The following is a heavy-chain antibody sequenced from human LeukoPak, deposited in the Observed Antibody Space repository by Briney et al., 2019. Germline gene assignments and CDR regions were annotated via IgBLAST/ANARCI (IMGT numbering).Heavy chain of an antibody. CDR3: ARDAEVGASDY. Sequence: GGSLRLSCAASGFTFSSYAMSGVRQAPGKGLEWVSAINGGGTTYYADSVKGRFTISRDNSKNTLYLQMNSLRAEDTAVYYCARDAEVGASDYWGQGTLVTVSS. CDR1: GFTFSSYA. J-gene: IGHJ4*02. CDR2: INGGGTT. V-gene: IGHV3-23*01. D-gene: IGHD1-26*01.